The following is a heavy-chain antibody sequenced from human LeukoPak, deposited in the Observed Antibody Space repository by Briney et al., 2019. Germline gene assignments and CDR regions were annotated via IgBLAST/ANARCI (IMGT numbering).Heavy chain of an antibody. J-gene: IGHJ1*01. CDR2: ISAYNGNT. V-gene: IGHV1-18*01. CDR1: GYTFTSYG. Sequence: ASVKVSCKASGYTFTSYGISWVRQPPGQGLEWMGWISAYNGNTNYAQKLQGRVTMTTDTSTSTAYMELRSLRSDDTAVYYCARSADCSSTSCYKLGYFQHWGQGTLVTVSS. D-gene: IGHD2-2*02. CDR3: ARSADCSSTSCYKLGYFQH.